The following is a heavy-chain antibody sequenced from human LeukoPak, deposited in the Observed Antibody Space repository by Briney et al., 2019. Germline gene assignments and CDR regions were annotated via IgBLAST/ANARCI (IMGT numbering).Heavy chain of an antibody. CDR2: ISAYNGNT. V-gene: IGHV1-18*01. Sequence: ASVKVSCKASGYTFTSYGISWVRQAAGQGVEWMGWISAYNGNTNYAQKLKGRVTMTTDTSTSTAYTELRSLRSDDTAVYYCARESVDYFDYWGQGTLVTVSS. CDR3: ARESVDYFDY. CDR1: GYTFTSYG. J-gene: IGHJ4*02.